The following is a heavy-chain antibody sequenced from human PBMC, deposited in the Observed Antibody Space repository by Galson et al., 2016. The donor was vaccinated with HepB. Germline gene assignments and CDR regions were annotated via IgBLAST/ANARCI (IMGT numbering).Heavy chain of an antibody. Sequence: SLRLSCAGSGFIFGDYAMSWVRQAPGKGLEWVGLLRSKAHGGTSDYAASVKGRFTISRDDSRSIAYLQMNNLKTDDTAVYYCNGGFVDSAPGWDYWGRGTLVTVSS. CDR1: GFIFGDYA. V-gene: IGHV3-49*04. D-gene: IGHD5-18*01. CDR2: LRSKAHGGTS. CDR3: NGGFVDSAPGWDY. J-gene: IGHJ4*02.